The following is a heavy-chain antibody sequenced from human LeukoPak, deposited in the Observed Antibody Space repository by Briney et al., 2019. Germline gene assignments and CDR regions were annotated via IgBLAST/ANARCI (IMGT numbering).Heavy chain of an antibody. CDR1: GGSFSGYY. CDR3: ARGSSGYYSY. D-gene: IGHD3-22*01. V-gene: IGHV4-34*01. Sequence: SETLSLTCAVYGGSFSGYYWSWIRQPPGKGLEWIGEINHSGSTNYNPSLKSRVTISVDTSKNQFSLKLSSVTAADTAVYYCARGSSGYYSYWGQGTLVTVSS. CDR2: INHSGST. J-gene: IGHJ4*02.